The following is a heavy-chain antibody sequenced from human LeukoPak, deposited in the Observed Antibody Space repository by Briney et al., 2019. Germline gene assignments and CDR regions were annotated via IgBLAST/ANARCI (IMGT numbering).Heavy chain of an antibody. CDR3: ARAGIAVAGNWFDP. CDR2: IKQDGSEK. Sequence: PGGSLRLSCAASGFTFSSYWMSWVRQAPGKGLEWVANIKQDGSEKYYVDSVKGRFTISRDNAKNSLYLQMNSLRAEDTAVYYCARAGIAVAGNWFDPWGQGTLVTVSS. CDR1: GFTFSSYW. V-gene: IGHV3-7*01. D-gene: IGHD6-19*01. J-gene: IGHJ5*02.